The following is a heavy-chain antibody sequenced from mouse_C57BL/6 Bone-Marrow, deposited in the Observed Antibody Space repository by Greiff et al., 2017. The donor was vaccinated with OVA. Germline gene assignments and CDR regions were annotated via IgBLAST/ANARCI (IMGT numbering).Heavy chain of an antibody. V-gene: IGHV5-16*01. CDR1: GFTFSDYY. Sequence: EVKVVESEGGLVQPGSSMKLSCTASGFTFSDYYMAWVRQVPEKGLEWVANINYDGSSTYYLDSLKSRFIISRDNAKNILYLQMSSLKSEDTATYYCARGGFDYWGQGTTLTVSS. J-gene: IGHJ2*01. CDR3: ARGGFDY. CDR2: INYDGSST.